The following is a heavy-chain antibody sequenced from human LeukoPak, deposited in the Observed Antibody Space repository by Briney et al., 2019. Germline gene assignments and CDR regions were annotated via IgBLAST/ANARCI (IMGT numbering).Heavy chain of an antibody. CDR3: ARGTVPNAFDI. CDR1: GGSISTYY. D-gene: IGHD1/OR15-1a*01. CDR2: VYTSGST. V-gene: IGHV4-4*07. J-gene: IGHJ3*02. Sequence: SETLSLTCTVSGGSISTYYWSWIRQPAGKGLEWIGRVYTSGSTNYNPSLKSRVTMSVDTSKNQFSLKLSSVTAADTAVYFCARGTVPNAFDIWGQGTMVTVS.